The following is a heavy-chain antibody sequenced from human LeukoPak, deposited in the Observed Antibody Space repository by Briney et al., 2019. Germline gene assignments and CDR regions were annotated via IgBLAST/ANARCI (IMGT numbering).Heavy chain of an antibody. Sequence: SVKVSCKASGGTFSSYAISWVRQAPGQGLEWMGGIIPIFGTANYAQKFQGRVTITADKSTSTAYMELSSLRSEDTAVYYCATYSNYYYYYYMDVWGKGTTVTVSS. CDR3: ATYSNYYYYYYMDV. J-gene: IGHJ6*03. CDR1: GGTFSSYA. V-gene: IGHV1-69*06. CDR2: IIPIFGTA. D-gene: IGHD4-11*01.